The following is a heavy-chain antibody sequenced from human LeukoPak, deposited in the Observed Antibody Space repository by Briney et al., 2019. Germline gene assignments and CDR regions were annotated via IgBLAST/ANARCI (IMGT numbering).Heavy chain of an antibody. CDR2: IIPIFGTA. CDR1: GGTFSSYA. V-gene: IGHV1-69*05. J-gene: IGHJ4*02. CDR3: AREGGSYYDILTGAAARGDYFDY. Sequence: GSSVKVSCKASGGTFSSYAISWVRQAPGQGLEWMGRIIPIFGTANYAQKFQGRVTITTDESTSTAYMELSSPRSEDTAVYYCAREGGSYYDILTGAAARGDYFDYWGQGTLVTVSS. D-gene: IGHD3-9*01.